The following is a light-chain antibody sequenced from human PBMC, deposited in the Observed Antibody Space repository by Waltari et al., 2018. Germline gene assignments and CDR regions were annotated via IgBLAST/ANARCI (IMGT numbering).Light chain of an antibody. V-gene: IGKV1-27*01. CDR2: AAS. J-gene: IGKJ1*01. Sequence: DIQMTQSPSSLSASVGDRVTITCRASQGISNYLAWYQQKPGKVPKLLIYAASTLQSGVPSRFSGRGFGTDFTLTISVLQPEDVATYYCQKYHSAPWTFGQGTKVEIK. CDR3: QKYHSAPWT. CDR1: QGISNY.